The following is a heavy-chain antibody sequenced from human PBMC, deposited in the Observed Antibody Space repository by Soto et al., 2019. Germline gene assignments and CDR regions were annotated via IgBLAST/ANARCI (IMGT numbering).Heavy chain of an antibody. CDR3: ARQYKSSWYVGPLDH. Sequence: SETLSPPCTVSGDSISRSSYFWGWIRQPPGRGLEWIGSIYYGGNTYYNPSLKSQATMSVDTSKNQFSLKLSSVTAADTAVYYCARQYKSSWYVGPLDHWGQGTLVTVSS. V-gene: IGHV4-39*01. D-gene: IGHD6-13*01. CDR1: GDSISRSSYF. J-gene: IGHJ4*02. CDR2: IYYGGNT.